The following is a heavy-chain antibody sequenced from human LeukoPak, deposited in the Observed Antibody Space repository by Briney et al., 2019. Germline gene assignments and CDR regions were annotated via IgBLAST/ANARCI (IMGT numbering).Heavy chain of an antibody. V-gene: IGHV1-46*01. CDR2: INPCGGST. Sequence: ASVKVSCNASGYTFTSYYMHWVRQAPGQGLEWMGIINPCGGSTSYAQKFQGRVTMTRDISTSTVYMELSSLRSEDTAVYYCARDRGSNSGSRDWGQGTLVTVSS. CDR3: ARDRGSNSGSRD. CDR1: GYTFTSYY. D-gene: IGHD1-26*01. J-gene: IGHJ4*02.